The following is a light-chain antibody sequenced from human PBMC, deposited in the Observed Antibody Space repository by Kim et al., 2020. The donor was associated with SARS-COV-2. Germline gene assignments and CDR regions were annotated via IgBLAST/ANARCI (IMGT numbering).Light chain of an antibody. CDR3: ASWDDSMNGWV. CDR2: RNG. Sequence: QIVTIYCSGINSKFGNNSVNWYQQLPGTAPKVVTHRNGKRPSGVSDRFSGFKSVTSASLAIGGLRSEDEADYYCASWDDSMNGWVFGGGTQLTVL. J-gene: IGLJ3*02. V-gene: IGLV1-44*01. CDR1: NSKFGNNS.